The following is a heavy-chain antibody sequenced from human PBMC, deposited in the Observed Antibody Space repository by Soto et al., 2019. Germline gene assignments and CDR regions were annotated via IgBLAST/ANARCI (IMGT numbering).Heavy chain of an antibody. CDR2: IYHSGST. J-gene: IGHJ6*02. Sequence: LETHSLTSAVSGGSIISSNWWSWVRQPPGKGLEWIGEIYHSGSTNYNPSLKSRVTISVDKSKNQFSLKLSSVTAADTAVYYCANVRGGYYYAMDVWGQGTTVTVSS. CDR1: GGSIISSNW. D-gene: IGHD3-10*02. CDR3: ANVRGGYYYAMDV. V-gene: IGHV4-4*02.